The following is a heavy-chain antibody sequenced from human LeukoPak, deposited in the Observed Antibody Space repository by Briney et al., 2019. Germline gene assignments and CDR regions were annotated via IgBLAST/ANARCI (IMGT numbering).Heavy chain of an antibody. D-gene: IGHD3-16*02. V-gene: IGHV5-51*01. Sequence: GESLKISCKGSGYSFTTYWIAWVRQVPGKGLEWMGIIHPRDSDIRYNPPFQGQVTISADKSISTAYLQWNSLKASDTAIYYCARMIGLGEVSPYFDYWGQGSLVTVSS. CDR1: GYSFTTYW. J-gene: IGHJ4*02. CDR2: IHPRDSDI. CDR3: ARMIGLGEVSPYFDY.